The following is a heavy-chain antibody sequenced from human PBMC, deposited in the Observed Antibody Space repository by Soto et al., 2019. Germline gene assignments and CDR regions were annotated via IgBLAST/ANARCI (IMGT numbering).Heavy chain of an antibody. V-gene: IGHV4-61*01. J-gene: IGHJ5*02. CDR2: IYYSGST. CDR3: ARVPAIFGVVIIWRNLVNWFDP. Sequence: QVQLQESGPGLVKPSETLSLTCTVSGGSVSSGSYYWSWIRQPPGKGLEWIGYIYYSGSTNYNPSLKNRVTISVDTSKNQFSLKLSSVTAADTAVYYCARVPAIFGVVIIWRNLVNWFDPWGQGTLVTVSS. D-gene: IGHD3-3*01. CDR1: GGSVSSGSYY.